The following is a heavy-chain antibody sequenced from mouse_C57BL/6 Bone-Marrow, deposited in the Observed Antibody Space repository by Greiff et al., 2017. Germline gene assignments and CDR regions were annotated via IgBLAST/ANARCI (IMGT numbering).Heavy chain of an antibody. V-gene: IGHV1-82*01. CDR1: GYAFSSSW. D-gene: IGHD2-3*01. Sequence: QVQLQQSGPELVKPGASVKISCKASGYAFSSSWMNWVKQRPGKGLEWIGRIYPGDGDTNYTGKFKGKATLTADKSSSTASMQLSSLTSEDSAVDFCARIDGYSAMDYWGQGTSVTVSS. CDR3: ARIDGYSAMDY. J-gene: IGHJ4*01. CDR2: IYPGDGDT.